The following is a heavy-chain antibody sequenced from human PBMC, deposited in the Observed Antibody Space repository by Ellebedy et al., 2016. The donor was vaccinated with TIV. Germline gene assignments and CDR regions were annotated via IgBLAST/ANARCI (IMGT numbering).Heavy chain of an antibody. CDR2: IIPIFGTA. CDR1: GGTFSSYA. J-gene: IGHJ3*02. Sequence: SVKVSXKASGGTFSSYAISWVRQAPGQGLEWMGGIIPIFGTANYAQKFQGRVTITADESTSTAYMELSSLRSEDTAVYYCATVRGTYDSDAFDIWGQGTMVTVSS. CDR3: ATVRGTYDSDAFDI. V-gene: IGHV1-69*13. D-gene: IGHD3-22*01.